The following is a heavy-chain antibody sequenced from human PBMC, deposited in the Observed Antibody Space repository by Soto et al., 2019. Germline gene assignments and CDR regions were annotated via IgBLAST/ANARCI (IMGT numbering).Heavy chain of an antibody. Sequence: PGGSLRLSCAASGFTFSSYAMHWVRQAPGKGLEWVAVISYDGSNKYYADSVKVRFTISRDNSKNTLYLQMNSLRAEDTAVYYCAVVITFGYFDYWGQGTLVTVSS. J-gene: IGHJ4*02. D-gene: IGHD3-22*01. CDR3: AVVITFGYFDY. CDR2: ISYDGSNK. V-gene: IGHV3-30-3*01. CDR1: GFTFSSYA.